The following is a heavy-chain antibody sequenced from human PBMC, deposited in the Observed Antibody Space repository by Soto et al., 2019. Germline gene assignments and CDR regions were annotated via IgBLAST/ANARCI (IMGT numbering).Heavy chain of an antibody. J-gene: IGHJ4*02. Sequence: GGSLRLSCAASGFTFSSYAMSWVRQAPGKGLEWVSAISGSGGSTYYADSVKGRFTISRDNSKNTLYLQMNSLRAEDTAVYYWATRSEKRQYYYDSSGYLPAWGQGTLVTVSS. CDR1: GFTFSSYA. CDR3: ATRSEKRQYYYDSSGYLPA. CDR2: ISGSGGST. V-gene: IGHV3-23*01. D-gene: IGHD3-22*01.